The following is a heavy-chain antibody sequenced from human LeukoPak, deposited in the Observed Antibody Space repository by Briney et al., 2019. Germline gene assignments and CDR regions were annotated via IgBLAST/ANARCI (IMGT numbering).Heavy chain of an antibody. CDR2: SNPNSGGT. CDR3: ARTSSSWNMDV. D-gene: IGHD6-13*01. V-gene: IGHV1-2*02. J-gene: IGHJ6*03. CDR1: GYTFTGYY. Sequence: ASVKVSCKASGYTFTGYYMNWVRQAPGQGLELMGWSNPNSGGTNYAQKFQGRVTMTKDTSISTAYMELSRLTSDDTAVYYCARTSSSWNMDVWGKGTTVTISS.